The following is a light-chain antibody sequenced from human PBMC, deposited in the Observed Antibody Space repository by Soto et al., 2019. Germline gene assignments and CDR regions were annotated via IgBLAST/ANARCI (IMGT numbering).Light chain of an antibody. CDR2: GAS. Sequence: EIVMTQSPATLSVSPGERATLSCRASQSVGSNLAWYQQKPGQAPRLLIYGASTRATGIPARFSGSGSGTEFTLTICSLQCEDFAIYFCQQYNTWPPDRTFGQGTKVEIK. CDR3: QQYNTWPPDRT. CDR1: QSVGSN. J-gene: IGKJ1*01. V-gene: IGKV3-15*01.